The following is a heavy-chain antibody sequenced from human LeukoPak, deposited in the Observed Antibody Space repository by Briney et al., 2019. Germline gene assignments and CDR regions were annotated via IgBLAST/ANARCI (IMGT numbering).Heavy chain of an antibody. J-gene: IGHJ6*02. CDR3: ARLGCSSTSCYTMYYYYGMDV. V-gene: IGHV3-21*01. CDR2: ISSSSYI. CDR1: GFTFSSYS. Sequence: GGSLRLSCAASGFTFSSYSMNWVRQAPGKGLEWVSSISSSSYIYYADSVKGRFTISRDNAKNSLYLQMNSLRAEDTAVYYCARLGCSSTSCYTMYYYYGMDVWGQGTTVTVSS. D-gene: IGHD2-2*02.